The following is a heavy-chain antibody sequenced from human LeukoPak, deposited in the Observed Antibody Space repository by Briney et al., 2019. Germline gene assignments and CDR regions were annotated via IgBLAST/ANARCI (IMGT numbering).Heavy chain of an antibody. CDR2: INHSGST. J-gene: IGHJ4*02. D-gene: IGHD4-17*01. Sequence: SEILSLTCAVYGGSFGGYYWSWIRQPPGKGLEWIGEINHSGSTNYNPSLKSRVTISVDTSKNQFSLKLSSVTAADTAVYYCARPGFYGAPIDYWGQGTLVTVSS. V-gene: IGHV4-34*01. CDR3: ARPGFYGAPIDY. CDR1: GGSFGGYY.